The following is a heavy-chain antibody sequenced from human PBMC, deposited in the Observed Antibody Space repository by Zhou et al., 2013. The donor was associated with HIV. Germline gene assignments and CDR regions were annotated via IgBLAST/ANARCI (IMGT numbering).Heavy chain of an antibody. CDR3: ASIRELDNSGWTPDYYGMDV. CDR1: GYTFTGYY. D-gene: IGHD6-19*01. Sequence: QVQLVQSGAEVKKPGASVKVSCKASGYTFTGYYMHWVRQAPGQGLEWMGWINPNSGGTKYAQKFQGRVTMTRDTSISTAYMELSRLRSDDTAVYYCASIRELDNSGWTPDYYGMDVWGQGTTVTVSS. CDR2: INPNSGGT. V-gene: IGHV1-2*02. J-gene: IGHJ6*02.